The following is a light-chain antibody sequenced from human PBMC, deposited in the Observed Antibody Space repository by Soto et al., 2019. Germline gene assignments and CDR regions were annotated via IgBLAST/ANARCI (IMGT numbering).Light chain of an antibody. J-gene: IGKJ5*01. CDR2: NAH. CDR1: QSVSSSY. CDR3: PQYGSSHT. V-gene: IGKV3-20*01. Sequence: EIVLTQSPGTLSLSPGERATLSCRASQSVSSSYVAWYQQKPGQAPRRLIYNAHSRATGIPDRFSGSGSGTDFTLTTSRLETADFAVYYCPQYGSSHTFSQGTRLEIK.